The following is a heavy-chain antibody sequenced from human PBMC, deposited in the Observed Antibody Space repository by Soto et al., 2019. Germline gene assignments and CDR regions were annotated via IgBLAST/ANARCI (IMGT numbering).Heavy chain of an antibody. Sequence: GGFLRLSCAASGFTFSSYCMHWVRQAPGKGLVWVSRINSDGSSTSYADSVKGRFTISRDNAKNTLYLQMNSLRAEDTAVYYCARAHGITIFGVVPHLYYYGMDVWGQGTTVTVS. CDR2: INSDGSST. D-gene: IGHD3-3*01. CDR1: GFTFSSYC. J-gene: IGHJ6*02. V-gene: IGHV3-74*01. CDR3: ARAHGITIFGVVPHLYYYGMDV.